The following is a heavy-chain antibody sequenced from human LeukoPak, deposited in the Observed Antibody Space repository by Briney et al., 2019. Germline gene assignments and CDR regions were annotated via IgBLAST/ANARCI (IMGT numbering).Heavy chain of an antibody. D-gene: IGHD3-22*01. V-gene: IGHV3-21*01. CDR1: GFTFSSYS. Sequence: GGSLRLSCAASGFTFSSYSMNWVRQAPGKGLEWVSSISSSSSYIYYADSVKGRLTISRDNAKNSLYLQMNSLRAEDTAVYYCASGRRPYYSDSSGYYSDAFDIWGQGTMVTVSS. J-gene: IGHJ3*02. CDR2: ISSSSSYI. CDR3: ASGRRPYYSDSSGYYSDAFDI.